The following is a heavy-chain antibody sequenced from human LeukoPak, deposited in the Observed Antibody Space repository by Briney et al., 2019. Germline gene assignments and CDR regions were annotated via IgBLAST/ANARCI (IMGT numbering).Heavy chain of an antibody. V-gene: IGHV4-61*02. CDR1: GGSISSGSYY. D-gene: IGHD3-16*02. CDR2: IYTSGST. J-gene: IGHJ3*02. CDR3: ARGFRFPYAFDI. Sequence: PSETLSLTCTVSGGSISSGSYYWSWIRQPAGKGLEWIGCIYTSGSTNYNPSLKSRVTISVDTSKNQFSLKLSSVTAADTAVYYCARGFRFPYAFDIWGQGTMVTVSS.